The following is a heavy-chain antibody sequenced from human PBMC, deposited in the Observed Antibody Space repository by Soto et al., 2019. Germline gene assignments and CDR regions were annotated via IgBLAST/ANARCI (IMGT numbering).Heavy chain of an antibody. CDR1: GFTFSSYA. J-gene: IGHJ4*02. D-gene: IGHD2-2*01. CDR2: ISGSGGST. Sequence: PGGSLRLSCAASGFTFSSYAMSWVRQAPGKGLEWVSAISGSGGSTYYADSVKGRFTISRDNSKNTLYLQMNSLRAEDTAVYYCASLMYCSSTSCYLHRGPFDYWGQGTLVTVSS. CDR3: ASLMYCSSTSCYLHRGPFDY. V-gene: IGHV3-23*01.